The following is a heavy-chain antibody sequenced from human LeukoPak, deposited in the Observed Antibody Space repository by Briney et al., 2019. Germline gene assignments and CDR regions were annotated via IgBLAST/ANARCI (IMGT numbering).Heavy chain of an antibody. D-gene: IGHD4-17*01. J-gene: IGHJ4*02. CDR1: GYTFTSYD. V-gene: IGHV1-8*01. CDR3: ARGRTTVTTLIDY. Sequence: ASVKVSRKASGYTFTSYDINWVRQATGQGLEWMGWMNPNSGNTGYAQKFQGRVTMTRNTSISTAYMELSSLRSEDTAVYYCARGRTTVTTLIDYWGQGTLVTVSS. CDR2: MNPNSGNT.